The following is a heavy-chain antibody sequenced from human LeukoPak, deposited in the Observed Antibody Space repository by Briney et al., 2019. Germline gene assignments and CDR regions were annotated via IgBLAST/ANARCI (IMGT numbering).Heavy chain of an antibody. D-gene: IGHD6-6*01. Sequence: GGSLRLSCAASGFTFSSYGMHWVRQAPGKGLEWVAVIWYDGSDKYYADSVKGRFTISRDNSKNTLYLQMNSLRAEDTAVYYCARMGYSSSGYYYYGMDVWGQGTTVTVSS. J-gene: IGHJ6*02. CDR1: GFTFSSYG. CDR3: ARMGYSSSGYYYYGMDV. V-gene: IGHV3-33*01. CDR2: IWYDGSDK.